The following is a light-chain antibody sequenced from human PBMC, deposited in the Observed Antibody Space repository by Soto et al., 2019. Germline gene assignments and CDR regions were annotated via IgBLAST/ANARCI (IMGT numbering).Light chain of an antibody. Sequence: QSVLTQPASVSGSPGQSITISCAGSSNDVGGYNFVAWYQQHPGKAPKLIIYDLTNRPSGVSNRFSGSKSGDTASLTISGLQAEDEADYYCSSYTSSRTLVFGGGTKLTVL. V-gene: IGLV2-14*03. CDR1: SNDVGGYNF. CDR2: DLT. J-gene: IGLJ3*02. CDR3: SSYTSSRTLV.